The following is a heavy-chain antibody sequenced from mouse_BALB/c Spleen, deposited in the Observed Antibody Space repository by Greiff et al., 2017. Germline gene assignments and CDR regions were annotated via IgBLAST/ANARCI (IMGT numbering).Heavy chain of an antibody. V-gene: IGHV1-7*01. CDR2: INPSTGYT. D-gene: IGHD4-1*01. Sequence: VQGVESGAELAKPGASVKMSCKASGYTFTSYWMHWVKQRPGQGLEWIGYINPSTGYTEYNQKFKDKATLTADKSSSTAYMQLSCLTSEDSAVYYCARSKNWVYFDYWGQGTTLTVSS. CDR1: GYTFTSYW. CDR3: ARSKNWVYFDY. J-gene: IGHJ2*01.